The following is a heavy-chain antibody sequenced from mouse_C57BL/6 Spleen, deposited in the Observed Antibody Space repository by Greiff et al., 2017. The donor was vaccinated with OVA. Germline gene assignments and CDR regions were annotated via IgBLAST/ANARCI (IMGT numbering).Heavy chain of an antibody. CDR1: GYTFTDYN. CDR3: VGGTGYYFDY. D-gene: IGHD3-3*01. V-gene: IGHV1-22*01. Sequence: VQLQQSGPELVKPGASVKMSCKASGYTFTDYNMPWVKQSHGKSLEWIGYINPHNGGTSYNQTFKGKATLTVNKSSSPAYMELRSMTSEDSAVYYCVGGTGYYFDYWGQGTTLTVSS. J-gene: IGHJ2*01. CDR2: INPHNGGT.